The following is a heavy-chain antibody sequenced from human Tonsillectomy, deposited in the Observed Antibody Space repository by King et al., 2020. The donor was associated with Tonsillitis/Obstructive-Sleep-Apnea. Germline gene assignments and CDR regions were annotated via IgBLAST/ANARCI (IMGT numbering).Heavy chain of an antibody. D-gene: IGHD2-2*02. V-gene: IGHV5-51*01. Sequence: DGQLVQSGAEVKKPGESLNISCKGSGYSFTSYWIGWVRQMPGKGLEWMGIIYPGDSDTRYSPSFQGQVTISADKSISTAYLQWSSLKASDTAMYYFARLANYCSSTSCYTLGAFDIWGQGTMVTVSS. CDR2: IYPGDSDT. J-gene: IGHJ3*02. CDR3: ARLANYCSSTSCYTLGAFDI. CDR1: GYSFTSYW.